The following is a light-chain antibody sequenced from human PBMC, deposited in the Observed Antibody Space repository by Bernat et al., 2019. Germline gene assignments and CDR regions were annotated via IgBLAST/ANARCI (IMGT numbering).Light chain of an antibody. CDR3: AEWDDSLSAVV. V-gene: IGLV1-44*01. J-gene: IGLJ2*01. CDR1: SANIGSNI. Sequence: QSVLTQPPSASGTPGQRVIISCSGSSANIGSNIVNWYQQLPGMAPKLLIHSDNQRPSGVPERFSGSKSGTSASLAISGLQSEDEADYSCAEWDDSLSAVVFGGGTKLTVL. CDR2: SDN.